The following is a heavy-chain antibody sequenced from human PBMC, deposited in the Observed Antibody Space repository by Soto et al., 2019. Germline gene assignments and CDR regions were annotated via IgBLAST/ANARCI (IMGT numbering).Heavy chain of an antibody. J-gene: IGHJ6*02. V-gene: IGHV1-18*01. CDR1: GYSFSSYG. Sequence: QAQLVQSGAEVKKPGASVKVSCKASGYSFSSYGITWVRQAPGQGLEWLGWISPYNDDTKYAQRLQGRVTMTTDTSTRTAYMDIVGLRSDDTAIYYCARGGYYDSSGARNYHYYGMDVWGQGTTVTVSS. CDR3: ARGGYYDSSGARNYHYYGMDV. D-gene: IGHD3-22*01. CDR2: ISPYNDDT.